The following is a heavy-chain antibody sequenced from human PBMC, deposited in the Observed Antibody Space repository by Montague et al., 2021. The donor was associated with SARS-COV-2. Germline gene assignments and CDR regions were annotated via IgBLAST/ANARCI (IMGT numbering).Heavy chain of an antibody. D-gene: IGHD3-10*01. Sequence: SLRLSCAASGFTFDSFVIHWVRQAPGKGLEWVASISHDENGRNYADSVKGRFSISRDNSNNSASLQMNSLRGDDTAVFYCARAPYYYTSKFDLWDQGTLVTVSS. J-gene: IGHJ4*02. CDR3: ARAPYYYTSKFDL. CDR1: GFTFDSFV. CDR2: ISHDENGR. V-gene: IGHV3-30*04.